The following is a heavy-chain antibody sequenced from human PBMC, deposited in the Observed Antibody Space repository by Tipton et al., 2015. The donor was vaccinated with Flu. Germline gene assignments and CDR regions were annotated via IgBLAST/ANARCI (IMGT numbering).Heavy chain of an antibody. J-gene: IGHJ4*02. CDR3: ARDLTD. CDR2: ISSSSSTI. V-gene: IGHV3-48*04. CDR1: GFTLNGAS. Sequence: SLRLSCVASGFTLNGASMNWVRQAPGKGLEWVSYISSSSSTIYYTDSVRGRFTISRDNAKNSLSLQMNSLRGEDTAVYYCARDLTDWGQGTLVTVTS.